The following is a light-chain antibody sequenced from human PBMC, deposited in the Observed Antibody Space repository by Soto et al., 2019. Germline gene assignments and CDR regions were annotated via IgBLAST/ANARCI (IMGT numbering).Light chain of an antibody. V-gene: IGKV1-5*03. J-gene: IGKJ1*01. CDR2: KAS. CDR1: QSISSW. CDR3: HQYNSYWT. Sequence: DIQMTQSPSTLSASVGDRVTITCRASQSISSWLAWYQQKPGKAPKLLIYKASTLKSGVPSRFSGSGSGTEFTLTISSLQPDDFATYYCHQYNSYWTFGQGTKVDI.